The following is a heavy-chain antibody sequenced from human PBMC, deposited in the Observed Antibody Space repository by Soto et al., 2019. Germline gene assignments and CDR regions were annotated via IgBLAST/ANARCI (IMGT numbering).Heavy chain of an antibody. CDR1: GYILSHYF. V-gene: IGHV3-72*01. CDR2: SRSKVYSYTT. J-gene: IGHJ4*02. CDR3: AVDTVGTGSY. D-gene: IGHD5-12*01. Sequence: PGGSLRLSCVGSGYILSHYFMDWVRQAPGKGLEWVGRSRSKVYSYTTEYAASVNGRFTISRDDSQNSVYLQMNSLKTEDTAVYYCAVDTVGTGSYWGQGT.